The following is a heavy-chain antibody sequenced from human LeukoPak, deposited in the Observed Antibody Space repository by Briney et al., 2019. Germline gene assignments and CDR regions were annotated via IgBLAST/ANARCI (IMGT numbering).Heavy chain of an antibody. V-gene: IGHV4-38-2*02. D-gene: IGHD1-26*01. CDR1: GYSISTNYY. CDR3: VTPRSWELSDMAV. J-gene: IGHJ6*03. CDR2: VYHNGET. Sequence: SETLSLTCSVSGYSISTNYYWAWIRQSPGTGLEWIGSVYHNGETYYNPSLKSRVIISVDTSKNEFSLRLTSVTAADTAVYYCVTPRSWELSDMAVWGKGTTVIVSS.